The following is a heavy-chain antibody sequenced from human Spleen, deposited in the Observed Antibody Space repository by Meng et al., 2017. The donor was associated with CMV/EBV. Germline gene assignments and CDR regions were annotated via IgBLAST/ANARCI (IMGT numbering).Heavy chain of an antibody. V-gene: IGHV1-2*02. CDR1: GYTFTGYY. J-gene: IGHJ6*02. CDR3: AREDTAMVTVRYYYGMDV. D-gene: IGHD5-18*01. Sequence: ASVKVSCKASGYTFTGYYMHWVRQAPGQGLEWMGWINPNSGGTNYAQKFQGRVTMTRDTSISTAYMELSRLRSDDTAVYYCAREDTAMVTVRYYYGMDVWGQGTTVTVSS. CDR2: INPNSGGT.